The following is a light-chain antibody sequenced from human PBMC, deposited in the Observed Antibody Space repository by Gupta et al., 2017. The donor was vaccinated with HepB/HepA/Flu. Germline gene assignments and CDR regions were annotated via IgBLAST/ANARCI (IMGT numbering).Light chain of an antibody. J-gene: IGKJ1*01. V-gene: IGKV1-27*01. CDR1: QGISNY. CDR3: QNYSSSPQT. CDR2: AAS. Sequence: DIQMNKSPSSLSASVGDRVTITCRASQGISNYLAWYQQKPGKAQQLLIYAASTLQSGVPSWFGGSGCGTDFTLTISSLQPEDVASYYFQNYSSSPQTFGQGTKVEIK.